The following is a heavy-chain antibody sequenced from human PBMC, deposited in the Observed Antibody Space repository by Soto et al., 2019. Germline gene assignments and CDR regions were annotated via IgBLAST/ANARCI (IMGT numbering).Heavy chain of an antibody. CDR3: AIEAFWMDYYYGMDV. V-gene: IGHV4-4*02. CDR1: GGSISSSNW. Sequence: QVQLQESGPGLVKPSGTLSLTCAVSGGSISSSNWWSWVRQPPGKGLEWIAEISHSGSTNYTPSLKSRVTISVDKSKKQFSLKLSSVTAADTAVYYCAIEAFWMDYYYGMDVWGQGTTVTVSS. D-gene: IGHD3-3*01. J-gene: IGHJ6*02. CDR2: ISHSGST.